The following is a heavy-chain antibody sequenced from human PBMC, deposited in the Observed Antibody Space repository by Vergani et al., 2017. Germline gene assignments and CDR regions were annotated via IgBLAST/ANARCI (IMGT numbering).Heavy chain of an antibody. Sequence: EVQLVESGGGLVKPGGSLRLSCAASGFTFSSYSMHWVRQAPGKGLEWVSSISSSSSYIYYADSVKGRFTISRDNAKNSLYLQMNSLRAEDTAVYYCARDSSGYGYYWGQGTLVTVSS. CDR1: GFTFSSYS. J-gene: IGHJ4*02. D-gene: IGHD5-18*01. CDR3: ARDSSGYGYY. V-gene: IGHV3-21*01. CDR2: ISSSSSYI.